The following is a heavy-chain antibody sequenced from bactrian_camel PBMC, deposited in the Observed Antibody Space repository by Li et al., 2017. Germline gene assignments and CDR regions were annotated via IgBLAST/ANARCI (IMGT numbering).Heavy chain of an antibody. CDR2: IKSDGTT. Sequence: QVQLVESGGGSVRAGGSLNLTCAASGFIHSSCGMAWYRQVPGKERVLVSSIKSDGTTTYSDAVKGRFTITQNDLKNTLWLQMDSLKIEDTGEYYCAAAFGYGYGDYDLKRGGHDYSFWGQGTQVTVS. D-gene: IGHD4*01. V-gene: IGHV3S9*01. CDR3: AAAFGYGYGDYDLKRGGHDYSF. CDR1: GFIHSSCG. J-gene: IGHJ4*01.